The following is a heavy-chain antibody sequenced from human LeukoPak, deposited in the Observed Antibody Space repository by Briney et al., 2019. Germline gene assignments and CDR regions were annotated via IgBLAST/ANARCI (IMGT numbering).Heavy chain of an antibody. D-gene: IGHD3-10*01. CDR1: GYSFTSYW. J-gene: IGHJ3*02. Sequence: GESLKISCQGSGYSFTSYWIGWVRQMPGKGLEWMGIIYPGDSDTRYSPSFQGQVTISADKSISTAYLQWSSLKASDTAMYYCARRVADYYGSGSYGAFDIWGQGTMVTVSS. V-gene: IGHV5-51*01. CDR2: IYPGDSDT. CDR3: ARRVADYYGSGSYGAFDI.